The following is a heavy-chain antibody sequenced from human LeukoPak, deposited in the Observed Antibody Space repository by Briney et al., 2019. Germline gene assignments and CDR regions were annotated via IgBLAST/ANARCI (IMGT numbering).Heavy chain of an antibody. V-gene: IGHV3-21*01. Sequence: GGSLRPSCAASGFTFSSYSMNWVRQAPGKGLEWVSSISSSSSYIYYADSVKGRFTISRDNAKNSLYLQMNSLRAEDTAVYYCARGIAVAGTRDAFDIWGQGTMVTVSS. CDR2: ISSSSSYI. D-gene: IGHD6-19*01. J-gene: IGHJ3*02. CDR1: GFTFSSYS. CDR3: ARGIAVAGTRDAFDI.